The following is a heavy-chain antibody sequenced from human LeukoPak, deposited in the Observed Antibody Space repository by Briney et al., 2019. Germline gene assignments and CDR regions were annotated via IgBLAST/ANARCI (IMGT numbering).Heavy chain of an antibody. CDR2: ISGSGGST. J-gene: IGHJ6*02. CDR1: GFTFSSYA. V-gene: IGHV3-23*01. D-gene: IGHD2-21*01. Sequence: PWGSLRLSCAASGFTFSSYAMSWVRQAPGKGLEWVSGISGSGGSTYYADSVKGRFTISRDNSKNTLYLQMNSLRAEDTAIYYCAKGVAPAGYYYGMDVWGQGTTVTVSS. CDR3: AKGVAPAGYYYGMDV.